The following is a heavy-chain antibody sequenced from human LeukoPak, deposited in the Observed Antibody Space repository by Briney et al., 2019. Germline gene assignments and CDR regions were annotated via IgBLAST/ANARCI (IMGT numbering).Heavy chain of an antibody. J-gene: IGHJ4*02. V-gene: IGHV3-48*04. Sequence: GGSPRVSCAASGFAFSTYAMNWVRQAPGKGLEWVSYISSSGNTIYYSDSVKGRFTISRDNAQNSLYLQMNSLRAEDTAVYYCAREDGSSYYFDYWGQGAQVTVSS. CDR3: AREDGSSYYFDY. CDR1: GFAFSTYA. CDR2: ISSSGNTI. D-gene: IGHD1-26*01.